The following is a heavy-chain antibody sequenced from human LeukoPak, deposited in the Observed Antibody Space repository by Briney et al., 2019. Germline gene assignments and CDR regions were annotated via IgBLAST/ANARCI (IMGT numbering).Heavy chain of an antibody. V-gene: IGHV4-30-4*01. D-gene: IGHD6-13*01. Sequence: SQTLSLTCTVSGGSISSGDYYWSWIRQPPGKGLEWIGYIYYSGSTYYNPSLKSRVTISVDTSKNQFSLKLSSVTAADTAVYYCARWSDIAAARSQFYYYGMDVWGQGTTVTVSS. CDR1: GGSISSGDYY. J-gene: IGHJ6*02. CDR2: IYYSGST. CDR3: ARWSDIAAARSQFYYYGMDV.